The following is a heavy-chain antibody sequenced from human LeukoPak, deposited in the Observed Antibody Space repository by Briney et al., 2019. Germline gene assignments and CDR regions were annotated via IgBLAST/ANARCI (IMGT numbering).Heavy chain of an antibody. CDR1: GFTFSSYS. D-gene: IGHD1-26*01. CDR2: IGISGSPI. V-gene: IGHV3-48*02. J-gene: IGHJ4*02. Sequence: GGSLRLSCAASGFTFSSYSMNWVRQAPGKGLEWVSYIGISGSPIFYADSVKGRYTISRDNAQNSVYLQMTSLRDEDTAVYYCASDRYYPFDNWGQGTLVTVSS. CDR3: ASDRYYPFDN.